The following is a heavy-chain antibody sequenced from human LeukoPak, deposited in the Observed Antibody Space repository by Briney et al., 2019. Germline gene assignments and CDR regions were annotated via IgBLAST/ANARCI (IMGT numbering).Heavy chain of an antibody. CDR2: IYYSGST. J-gene: IGHJ5*02. CDR3: ARAKPDYHDYYGSGSYYNGRFDP. D-gene: IGHD3-10*01. CDR1: GGSISSGGYY. V-gene: IGHV4-31*03. Sequence: SQTLSLTCTVSGGSISSGGYYWSWIRQHPGQGLEWIGYIYYSGSTYYNPSLKSRVTISVDTSKNQFSLKLSSVTAADTAVYYCARAKPDYHDYYGSGSYYNGRFDPWGQGTLVTVSS.